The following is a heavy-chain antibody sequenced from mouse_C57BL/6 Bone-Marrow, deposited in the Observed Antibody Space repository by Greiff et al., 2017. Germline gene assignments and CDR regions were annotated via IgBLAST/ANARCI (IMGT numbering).Heavy chain of an antibody. V-gene: IGHV1-85*01. CDR1: GYTFTSYD. Sequence: QVQLKESGPELVKPGASVKLSCKASGYTFTSYDINWVKQRLGQGLEWIGWIYPRDGSTKYNEKFKGKATLTVDTSSSTAYMELHSLTSEDSAVYFCARLEFDGSSGDWYFDVWGTGATVTVSS. J-gene: IGHJ1*03. D-gene: IGHD1-1*01. CDR3: ARLEFDGSSGDWYFDV. CDR2: IYPRDGST.